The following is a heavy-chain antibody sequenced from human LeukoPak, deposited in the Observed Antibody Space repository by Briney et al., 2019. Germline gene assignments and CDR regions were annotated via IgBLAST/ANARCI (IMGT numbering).Heavy chain of an antibody. CDR1: GFTFSSYA. Sequence: GGSLRLSCAASGFTFSSYAMSWVRQAPGKGLEWVSAISGSGGSTYYADSVKGRFTISRDNAKNTLYLQMNSLRAEDTAVYYCARAGSGYSSGWYRDYYYYGMDVWGQGTTVTVSS. V-gene: IGHV3-23*01. CDR3: ARAGSGYSSGWYRDYYYYGMDV. CDR2: ISGSGGST. D-gene: IGHD6-19*01. J-gene: IGHJ6*02.